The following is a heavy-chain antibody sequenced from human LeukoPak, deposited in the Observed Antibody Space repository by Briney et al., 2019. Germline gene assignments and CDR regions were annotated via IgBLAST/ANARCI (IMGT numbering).Heavy chain of an antibody. CDR1: GFTSSDYY. Sequence: KTGGSLRLSCAASGFTSSDYYMSWIRQAPGKGLEWVSYISSSGSTIYYADSVKGRFTISRDNAKNSLYQQMNSLRAEDTAVYYCARDEYYYDSSGYPPDYWGQGTLVTVSS. V-gene: IGHV3-11*04. CDR3: ARDEYYYDSSGYPPDY. D-gene: IGHD3-22*01. CDR2: ISSSGSTI. J-gene: IGHJ4*02.